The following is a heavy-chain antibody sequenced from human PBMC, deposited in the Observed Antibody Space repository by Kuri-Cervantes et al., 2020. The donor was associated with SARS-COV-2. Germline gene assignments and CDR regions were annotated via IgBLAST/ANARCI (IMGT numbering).Heavy chain of an antibody. CDR2: ISSSSSYV. D-gene: IGHD3-22*01. V-gene: IGHV3-21*01. CDR3: ARDSGDYYESSGYYLYGMDV. Sequence: GESLKISCAASGFTFNSYSMNWVRQAPGEGLEWVSSISSSSSYVYYADSVKGRFTISRDNAKNSLYLQMSSLRAEDTAVYYCARDSGDYYESSGYYLYGMDVWGQGTTVTVSS. J-gene: IGHJ6*02. CDR1: GFTFNSYS.